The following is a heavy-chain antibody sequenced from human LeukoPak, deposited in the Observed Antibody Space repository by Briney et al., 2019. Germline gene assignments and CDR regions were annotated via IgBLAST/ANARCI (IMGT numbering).Heavy chain of an antibody. V-gene: IGHV3-21*01. J-gene: IGHJ4*02. Sequence: GGSLRLSCAASGFTFSAYTMHWVRQAPGKGLEGVSSIASSTTYIYYADSVKGRFTISRDNAKNSLFLQMNSLRAEDTAVYYCARGGGYCGGDCYGVDYWGQGTLVTVSS. D-gene: IGHD2-21*02. CDR1: GFTFSAYT. CDR2: IASSTTYI. CDR3: ARGGGYCGGDCYGVDY.